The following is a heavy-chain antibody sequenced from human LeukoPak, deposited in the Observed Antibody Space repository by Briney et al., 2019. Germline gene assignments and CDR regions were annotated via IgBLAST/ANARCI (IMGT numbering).Heavy chain of an antibody. Sequence: EGSLRLSCAASGFTFSSYEMNWVRQAPGRGLEWVSYISSSGSTIYYADSVKGRFTISRDNAKNSLYLQMNSLRAEDTAVYYCARDLSGYDSAPSKNWGQGTLVTVSS. CDR1: GFTFSSYE. CDR2: ISSSGSTI. J-gene: IGHJ4*02. CDR3: ARDLSGYDSAPSKN. D-gene: IGHD3-22*01. V-gene: IGHV3-48*03.